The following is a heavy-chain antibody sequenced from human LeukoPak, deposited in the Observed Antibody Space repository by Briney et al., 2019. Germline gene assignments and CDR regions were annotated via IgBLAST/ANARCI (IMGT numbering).Heavy chain of an antibody. CDR1: GFTFSSYA. CDR3: AKGWDHYGSGSYYKRKYYYMDV. CDR2: ISYDGSNK. Sequence: GGSLRLSCAASGFTFSSYAMHWVRQAPGKGLEWVAVISYDGSNKYYADSVKGRSTISRDNSKNTLYLQMNSLRAEDTAVYYCAKGWDHYGSGSYYKRKYYYMDVWGKGTTVTVSS. J-gene: IGHJ6*03. D-gene: IGHD3-10*01. V-gene: IGHV3-30-3*01.